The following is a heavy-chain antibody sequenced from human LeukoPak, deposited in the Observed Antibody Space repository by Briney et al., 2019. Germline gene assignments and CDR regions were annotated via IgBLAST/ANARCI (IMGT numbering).Heavy chain of an antibody. D-gene: IGHD3-10*01. Sequence: GGSLRLSCEASGFTFSSSFMNWVRQAPGKGLEWVAFINPSSSPTYYADSVNGRFTISRDNAKSSLFLQMNSLRVEDTAMYYCVREYYGHGAFDIWGQGTMVTVSS. V-gene: IGHV3-48*04. J-gene: IGHJ3*02. CDR2: INPSSSPT. CDR3: VREYYGHGAFDI. CDR1: GFTFSSSF.